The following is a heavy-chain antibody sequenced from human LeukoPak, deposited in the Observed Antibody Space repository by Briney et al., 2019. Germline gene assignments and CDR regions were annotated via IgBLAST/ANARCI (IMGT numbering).Heavy chain of an antibody. CDR3: ARGRPITIFGVVTPYYFDY. J-gene: IGHJ4*02. V-gene: IGHV1-8*03. Sequence: ASVKVSCKASGYTFTGYYMHWVRQAPGEGLEWMGWINPNSGNTGYAQKFQGRVTITRNTSISTAYMELSSLRSEDTAVYYCARGRPITIFGVVTPYYFDYWGQGTLVTVSS. CDR2: INPNSGNT. D-gene: IGHD3-3*01. CDR1: GYTFTGYY.